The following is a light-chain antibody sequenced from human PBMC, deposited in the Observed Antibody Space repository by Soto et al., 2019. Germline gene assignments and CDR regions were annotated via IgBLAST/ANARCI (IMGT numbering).Light chain of an antibody. CDR1: NSNIGNNY. CDR2: DTN. V-gene: IGLV1-51*01. CDR3: ATWDSSLSGFV. Sequence: QSVLTQPPSVSATPGRTVTISCSGSNSNIGNNYVSWYQQLPGTAPKLLIYDTNKRPSGIPDRFSGSKSGTSATLGITGLQTGDEADYYCATWDSSLSGFVFGSGTKVTVL. J-gene: IGLJ1*01.